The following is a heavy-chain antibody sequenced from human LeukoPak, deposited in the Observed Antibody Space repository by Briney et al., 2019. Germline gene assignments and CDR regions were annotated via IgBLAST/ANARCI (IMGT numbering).Heavy chain of an antibody. Sequence: GESLKISCKGSGYSFTSYWIGWVRQMPGKGLEWMGIIYPGDSDTRYSPSFQGQVTISADKSISTAYLQWSSLQASDTAMYYCARRYSTSSGASDAFDIWGQGTMVTVSS. D-gene: IGHD6-6*01. J-gene: IGHJ3*02. V-gene: IGHV5-51*01. CDR2: IYPGDSDT. CDR1: GYSFTSYW. CDR3: ARRYSTSSGASDAFDI.